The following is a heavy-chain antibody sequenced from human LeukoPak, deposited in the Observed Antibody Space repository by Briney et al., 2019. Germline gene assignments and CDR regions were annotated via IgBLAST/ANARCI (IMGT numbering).Heavy chain of an antibody. CDR1: GFTFSSYA. CDR3: AKQQDIVVVVAVAFDI. D-gene: IGHD2-15*01. V-gene: IGHV3-23*01. J-gene: IGHJ3*02. CDR2: ISGSGGST. Sequence: GGSLGLSCAASGFTFSSYAMSWVRQAPGKGLEWVSAISGSGGSTYYADSVKGRFTISRDNSKNTLYLQMNSLRAEDTAVYYCAKQQDIVVVVAVAFDIWGQGTMVTVSS.